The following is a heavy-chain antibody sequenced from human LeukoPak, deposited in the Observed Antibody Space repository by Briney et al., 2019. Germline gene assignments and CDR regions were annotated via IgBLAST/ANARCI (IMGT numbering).Heavy chain of an antibody. CDR2: VNRDGSET. J-gene: IGHJ6*02. V-gene: IGHV3-7*03. CDR3: ARNNGMDV. CDR1: GFALSSHW. Sequence: GGSLRLSCAASGFALSSHWMTWVRQVPGRGPEWVANVNRDGSETYYLDSVKGRFTISKENAKNSLYLQMNSLRAEDTALYHCARNNGMDVWGQGTTVIVSS.